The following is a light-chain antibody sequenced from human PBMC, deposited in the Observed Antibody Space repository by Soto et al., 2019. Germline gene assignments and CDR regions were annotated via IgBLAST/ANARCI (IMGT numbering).Light chain of an antibody. V-gene: IGLV2-14*01. J-gene: IGLJ1*01. Sequence: QSALTQPASVSGSPGQSITISCTGTSSDVGGYNYVSWYQQQAGKAPKLMIYEVSNRPSGVSNRFSGSKSGNTASLTISGLQAEDEADYYCSSYTTSSTYVFGTGTKLTVL. CDR2: EVS. CDR3: SSYTTSSTYV. CDR1: SSDVGGYNY.